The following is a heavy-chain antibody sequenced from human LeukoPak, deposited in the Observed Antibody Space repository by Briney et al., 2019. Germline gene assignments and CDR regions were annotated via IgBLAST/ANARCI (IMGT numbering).Heavy chain of an antibody. J-gene: IGHJ4*02. Sequence: GGSLRLSCAASGFIFSSYGMHWVRQAPGKGLEWVAFIRHDRSNKYYADSVRGRFTISRDNSKNTVYLQMNSLRAEDTAVYYCAKDRVGARGAFDYWGQGTLVTVSS. V-gene: IGHV3-30*02. CDR3: AKDRVGARGAFDY. CDR2: IRHDRSNK. D-gene: IGHD1-26*01. CDR1: GFIFSSYG.